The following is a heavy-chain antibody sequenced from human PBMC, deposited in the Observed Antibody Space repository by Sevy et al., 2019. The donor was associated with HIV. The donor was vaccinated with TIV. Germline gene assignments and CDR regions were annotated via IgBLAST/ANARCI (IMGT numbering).Heavy chain of an antibody. D-gene: IGHD5-18*01. Sequence: KVSCKASGYTFTAYFIHWVRQAPGQGLEWMGWINPNSGDTNYAPKSQGRVTVTRDTSISTAYMELSRLRSDDTAVYYCASPGGYRYGSLLDYWGQGTLVTVSS. CDR1: GYTFTAYF. V-gene: IGHV1-2*02. CDR3: ASPGGYRYGSLLDY. J-gene: IGHJ4*02. CDR2: INPNSGDT.